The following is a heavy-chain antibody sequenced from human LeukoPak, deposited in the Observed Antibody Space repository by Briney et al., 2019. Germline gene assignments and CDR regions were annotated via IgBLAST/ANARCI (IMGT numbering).Heavy chain of an antibody. V-gene: IGHV4-59*01. CDR3: ARMDVRDGYNYLFDY. CDR1: GGSISNYY. D-gene: IGHD5-24*01. Sequence: SETLSLTCIVSGGSISNYYWSWIRQPPGKGLEWIGYIYYSGSTKYNPSLKSRVTISVDTSKNQFSLKLSSVTAADTAVYYCARMDVRDGYNYLFDYWGQGTLVTVSS. CDR2: IYYSGST. J-gene: IGHJ4*02.